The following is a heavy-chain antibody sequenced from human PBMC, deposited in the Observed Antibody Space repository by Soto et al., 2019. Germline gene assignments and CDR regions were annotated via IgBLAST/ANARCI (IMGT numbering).Heavy chain of an antibody. CDR2: IYYSGST. D-gene: IGHD4-17*01. CDR1: GGSISSYY. J-gene: IGHJ6*02. V-gene: IGHV4-59*12. CDR3: ARTFYGDYYYYGMDV. Sequence: SDTLSLTCXVSGGSISSYYWSWIRQPPGKGLEWIGYIYYSGSTNYNPSLKSRVTISVDKSKNQFSLKLSSVTAADTAVYYCARTFYGDYYYYGMDVWGQGTTVTVSS.